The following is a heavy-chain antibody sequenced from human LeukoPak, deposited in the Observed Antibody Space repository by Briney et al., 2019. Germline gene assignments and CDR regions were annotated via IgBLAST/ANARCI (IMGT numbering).Heavy chain of an antibody. CDR2: ISSSSTYI. CDR3: ARDRSPGNFDY. D-gene: IGHD3-10*01. J-gene: IGHJ4*02. Sequence: NPGGSLRLSCAASGFTFSSYRMNWVRQAPGKGLEWVSSISSSSTYINYADSVKGRFTISRDNAKNSLYLQMNSLRAEDTAVYYCARDRSPGNFDYWGQGTLVTVSS. V-gene: IGHV3-21*01. CDR1: GFTFSSYR.